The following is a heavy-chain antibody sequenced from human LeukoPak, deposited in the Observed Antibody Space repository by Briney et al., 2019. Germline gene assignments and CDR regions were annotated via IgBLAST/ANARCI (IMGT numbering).Heavy chain of an antibody. CDR1: GYTFTSYG. CDR3: AREWFGEFSGSFWFDP. Sequence: ASVKVSCKASGYTFTSYGISWVRQAPGQGLEWVGWISTYNGNTNSAQKVQGRVTMTTDTSTSTAYMELRSLRSDDTAVYYCAREWFGEFSGSFWFDPWGQGTLVIVSS. CDR2: ISTYNGNT. V-gene: IGHV1-18*01. D-gene: IGHD3-10*01. J-gene: IGHJ5*02.